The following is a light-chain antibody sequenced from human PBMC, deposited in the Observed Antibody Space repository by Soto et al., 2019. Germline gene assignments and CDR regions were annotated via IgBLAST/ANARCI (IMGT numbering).Light chain of an antibody. CDR2: DAS. CDR1: QSVSSY. CDR3: QQRSNGPLT. Sequence: EIVLTQSPATLSLSPGERATLSCRASQSVSSYLAWYQPKPGQAPRLLIYDASNRATGIPARFSGSGSGTDFTLTISSLEPEDVAVYYCQQRSNGPLTGGGGTKVEIK. J-gene: IGKJ4*01. V-gene: IGKV3-11*01.